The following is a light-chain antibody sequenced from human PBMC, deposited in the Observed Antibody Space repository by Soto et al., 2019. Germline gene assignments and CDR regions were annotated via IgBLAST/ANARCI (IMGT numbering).Light chain of an antibody. CDR2: DAS. V-gene: IGKV1-5*01. J-gene: IGKJ1*01. Sequence: DIQMTQSPSTLSASVGDRVTITCRASQSISSWLAWYQQKPGKAPKLLIYDASSLESGVPSRFSGSGSGTEFTLTISSLQPEEFATYYCQQYNSYKTVGQGTQVDIK. CDR3: QQYNSYKT. CDR1: QSISSW.